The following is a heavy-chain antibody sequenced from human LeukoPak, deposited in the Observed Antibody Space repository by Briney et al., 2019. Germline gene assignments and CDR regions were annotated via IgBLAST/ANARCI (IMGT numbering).Heavy chain of an antibody. CDR1: GFTFSSYS. D-gene: IGHD6-19*01. CDR3: ARDLNSGFVYYYGMDV. CDR2: ISSSSSYI. J-gene: IGHJ6*02. V-gene: IGHV3-21*01. Sequence: PGGSLRLSCAASGFTFSSYSMNWVRQAPGKGLEWVSSISSSSSYIYYADSVKGRFTISRDNAKNPLYLQMNSLRAEDTAVYYCARDLNSGFVYYYGMDVWGQGTTVTVSS.